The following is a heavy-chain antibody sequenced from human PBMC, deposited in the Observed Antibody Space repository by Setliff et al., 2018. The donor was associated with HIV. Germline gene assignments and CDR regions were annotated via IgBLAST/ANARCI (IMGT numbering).Heavy chain of an antibody. D-gene: IGHD3-3*02. CDR3: ARTIKEHLAVLWVDP. CDR1: GGSISSGIYY. CDR2: IHTSGST. Sequence: SETLSLTCTVSGGSISSGIYYWSWIRQPAGKGLEWIGRIHTSGSTKYNPSLESRVTISVDTSKNQFSLRLSSVTAADTAVYYCARTIKEHLAVLWVDPWGQGTLVTVSS. V-gene: IGHV4-61*02. J-gene: IGHJ5*02.